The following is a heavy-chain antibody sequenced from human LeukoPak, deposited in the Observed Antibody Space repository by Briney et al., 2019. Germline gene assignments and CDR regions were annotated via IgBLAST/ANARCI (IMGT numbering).Heavy chain of an antibody. V-gene: IGHV7-4-1*02. Sequence: ASVKVSCKASGGTFSSYAISWVRQAPGQGLEWMGWINTNTGNPTYAQGFTGRFVFSLDTSVSTAYLQISSLKAEDTAVYYCAREIAPHPGSSGSYEGDYWGQGTLVTVSS. CDR2: INTNTGNP. J-gene: IGHJ4*02. CDR1: GGTFSSYA. D-gene: IGHD1-26*01. CDR3: AREIAPHPGSSGSYEGDY.